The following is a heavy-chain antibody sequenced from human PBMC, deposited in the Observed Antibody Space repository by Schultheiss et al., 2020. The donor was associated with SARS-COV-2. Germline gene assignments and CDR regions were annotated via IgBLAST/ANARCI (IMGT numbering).Heavy chain of an antibody. Sequence: GGSLRLSCAASGFTVIRNYMSWVRQAPGKGLEWVSVIYNGGSTDYADSVKGRFTISRDNSKLTVYLQMNSLRAEDTAVYYCARERIEYYYYGLDVWGQGTTVTVSS. V-gene: IGHV3-53*05. CDR3: ARERIEYYYYGLDV. CDR2: IYNGGST. CDR1: GFTVIRNY. D-gene: IGHD2-15*01. J-gene: IGHJ6*02.